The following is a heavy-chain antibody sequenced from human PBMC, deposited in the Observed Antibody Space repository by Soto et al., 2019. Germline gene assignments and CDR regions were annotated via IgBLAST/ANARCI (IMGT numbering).Heavy chain of an antibody. V-gene: IGHV3-9*01. CDR1: GFTFDDYA. D-gene: IGHD3-10*01. J-gene: IGHJ4*02. CDR3: AKDMGVTMVRGVIATYGIDY. Sequence: EVQLVESGGGLVQPGRSLRLSCAASGFTFDDYAMHWVRQAPGKGLEWVSGISWNSGSIGYADAVKGRFTISRDNAKNSLYLQMNSLRAEDTALYYCAKDMGVTMVRGVIATYGIDYWGQGTLVTVSS. CDR2: ISWNSGSI.